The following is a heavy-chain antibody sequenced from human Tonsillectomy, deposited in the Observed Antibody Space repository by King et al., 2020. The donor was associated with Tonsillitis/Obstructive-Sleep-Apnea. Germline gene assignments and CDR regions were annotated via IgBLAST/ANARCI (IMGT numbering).Heavy chain of an antibody. CDR1: GFTFSDYY. CDR3: ARALTEATEVMDV. J-gene: IGHJ6*04. Sequence: VQLVESGGGSVKPGGSLRLSCAASGFTFSDYYIKWIRQAPGRGLEWVSHISRSGSYTNYADSVKGRFTISRDNAKNSLYLQMNSLRAEDTAVYFCARALTEATEVMDVWGKGTTVTVSS. V-gene: IGHV3-11*05. D-gene: IGHD1-26*01. CDR2: ISRSGSYT.